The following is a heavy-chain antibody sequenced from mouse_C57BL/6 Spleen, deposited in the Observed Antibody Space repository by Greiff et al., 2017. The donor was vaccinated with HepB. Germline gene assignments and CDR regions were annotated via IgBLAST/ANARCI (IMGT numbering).Heavy chain of an antibody. V-gene: IGHV1-50*01. J-gene: IGHJ1*03. Sequence: VQLQQPGAELVKPGASVKLSCKASGYTFTSYWMQWVKQRPGQGLEWIGEIDPSDSYTNYNQKFKGKATLTVDTSSSTAYMQLSSLTSEDSAVYYCARCHYYGSSYWYFDVWGTGTTVTVSS. D-gene: IGHD1-1*01. CDR2: IDPSDSYT. CDR3: ARCHYYGSSYWYFDV. CDR1: GYTFTSYW.